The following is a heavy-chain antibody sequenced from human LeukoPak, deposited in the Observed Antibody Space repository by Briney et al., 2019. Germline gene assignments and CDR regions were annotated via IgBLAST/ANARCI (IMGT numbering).Heavy chain of an antibody. D-gene: IGHD3-10*01. CDR3: ARDALGSYDY. V-gene: IGHV3-11*01. CDR1: GFAFSDFY. J-gene: IGHJ4*02. CDR2: ISNSGSTL. Sequence: GSLRLSCAASGFAFSDFYMFWIRQAPGKGLEWISYISNSGSTLYYADSVKGRFTISRDNDKNLLYLQMNSLRADDTAVYYCARDALGSYDYWGQGTLVTVSS.